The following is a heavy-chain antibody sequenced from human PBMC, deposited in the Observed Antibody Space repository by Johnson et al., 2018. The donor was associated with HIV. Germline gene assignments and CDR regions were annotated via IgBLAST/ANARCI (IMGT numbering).Heavy chain of an antibody. J-gene: IGHJ3*02. CDR1: GFSFSSYA. Sequence: VQLVESGGGLVQPGGSLRLSCAASGFSFSSYAMSWVRQTPGKGLEWVSAISGSGGSTYYADSVKGRFTISRDNSKNTLYLQMNSLRAEDTAVYYCTKCIWGSSLIDAFDIWGQGTMGTVSS. CDR3: TKCIWGSSLIDAFDI. CDR2: ISGSGGST. D-gene: IGHD6-13*01. V-gene: IGHV3-23*04.